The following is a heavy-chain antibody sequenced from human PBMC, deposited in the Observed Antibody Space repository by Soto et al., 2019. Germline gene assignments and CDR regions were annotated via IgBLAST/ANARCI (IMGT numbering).Heavy chain of an antibody. D-gene: IGHD1-1*01. CDR1: GITFSRHS. CDR3: ARIKTGTTGWFDP. Sequence: QVQLVESGGGVVQPGRSLRLSCTASGITFSRHSMHWVRQAPGRGLEWVAVISSEGSNKFYADSVKGRFTISRDNSKNTLYLQMNSLRSEDTAFYHWARIKTGTTGWFDPWGQGPQVTVSS. J-gene: IGHJ5*02. V-gene: IGHV3-30-3*01. CDR2: ISSEGSNK.